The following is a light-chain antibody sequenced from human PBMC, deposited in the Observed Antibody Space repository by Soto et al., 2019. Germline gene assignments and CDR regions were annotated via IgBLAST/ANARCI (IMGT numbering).Light chain of an antibody. CDR1: QSVSNNY. Sequence: EMVLAQSPGALSLSPAERAALCGGASQSVSNNYLAWYQQKPGQPTRLLIYAASNRATGIPDRFSGSGSGTDSTPTISRLEHEDFAVYYCQQYGSSGTFGQGTKVDIK. CDR2: AAS. CDR3: QQYGSSGT. V-gene: IGKV3-20*01. J-gene: IGKJ1*01.